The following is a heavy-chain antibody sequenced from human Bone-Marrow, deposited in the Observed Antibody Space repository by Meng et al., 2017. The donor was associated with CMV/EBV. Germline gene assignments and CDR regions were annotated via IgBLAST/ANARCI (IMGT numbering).Heavy chain of an antibody. CDR2: IYPDDSDT. CDR3: AVHPAGVSGATYFDY. V-gene: IGHV5-51*01. J-gene: IGHJ4*02. Sequence: SGSSFTSYWLGWVRQMPGKGLEWMGIIYPDDSDTKYSPSFQGQVTISADKSISTAYLQWSSLKASDTAMYYCAVHPAGVSGATYFDYWGQGTLVTVSS. CDR1: GSSFTSYW. D-gene: IGHD2-8*01.